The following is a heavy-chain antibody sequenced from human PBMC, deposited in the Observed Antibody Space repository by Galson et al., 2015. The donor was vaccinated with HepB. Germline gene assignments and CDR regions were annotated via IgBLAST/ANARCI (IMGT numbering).Heavy chain of an antibody. J-gene: IGHJ4*02. Sequence: SLRLSCAASGFTFSSYAMSWVRQAPGKGLEWVSAISGSGGSTYYADSVKGRFTISRDNSKNTLYLQMNSLRAEDTAVYYCAKDRYGDYVYDYWGQGTLVTVSS. CDR2: ISGSGGST. CDR1: GFTFSSYA. CDR3: AKDRYGDYVYDY. D-gene: IGHD4-17*01. V-gene: IGHV3-23*01.